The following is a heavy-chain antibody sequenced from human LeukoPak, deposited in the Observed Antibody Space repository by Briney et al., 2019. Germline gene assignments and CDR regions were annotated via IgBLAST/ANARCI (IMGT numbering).Heavy chain of an antibody. CDR3: ARRKVGATDYFDY. Sequence: PSETLSLTCTVSGGSISSYYWSWIRLPPGKGLEWIGYIYTSGSTNYNPSLKSRVTISVDTSKNQFSLKLSSVTAADTAVYYCARRKVGATDYFDYWGQGTLVTVSS. D-gene: IGHD1-26*01. CDR2: IYTSGST. CDR1: GGSISSYY. V-gene: IGHV4-4*09. J-gene: IGHJ4*02.